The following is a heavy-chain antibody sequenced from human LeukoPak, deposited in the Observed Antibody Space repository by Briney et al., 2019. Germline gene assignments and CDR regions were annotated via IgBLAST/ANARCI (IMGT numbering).Heavy chain of an antibody. J-gene: IGHJ5*02. V-gene: IGHV3-30*03. Sequence: GGSLRLSCAASGFTFSSYGMHWVRQAPGKGLEWVAVISYDGSNKYYADSVKGRFTISRDNSKNTLYLQMNSLRAEDTAVYYCARDLGGFGYYDSSGYPSWGQGTLVTVFS. D-gene: IGHD3-22*01. CDR2: ISYDGSNK. CDR1: GFTFSSYG. CDR3: ARDLGGFGYYDSSGYPS.